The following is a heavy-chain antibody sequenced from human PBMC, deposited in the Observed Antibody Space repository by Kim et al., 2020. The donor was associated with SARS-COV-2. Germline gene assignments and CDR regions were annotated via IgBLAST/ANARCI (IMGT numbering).Heavy chain of an antibody. V-gene: IGHV4-39*07. D-gene: IGHD3-3*01. CDR3: ARFLTGYDFWSGYRQDDY. Sequence: KSRVTISVDTSKNQFSLKLSSVTAADTAVYYCARFLTGYDFWSGYRQDDYWGQGTLVTVSS. J-gene: IGHJ4*02.